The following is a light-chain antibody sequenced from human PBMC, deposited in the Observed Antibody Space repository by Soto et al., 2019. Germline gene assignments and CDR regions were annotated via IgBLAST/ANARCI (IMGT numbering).Light chain of an antibody. J-gene: IGKJ3*01. CDR2: DAS. V-gene: IGKV1-33*01. CDR3: QHRGD. Sequence: DIQMTQSPSSLSASVGDRVTITCQASQDISNYLNWYQQKPGKAPKLLIYDASNLETGVPSRSRGSGSGTDFTATISSLQVEDIATYYCQHRGDFGRGPKVDIK. CDR1: QDISNY.